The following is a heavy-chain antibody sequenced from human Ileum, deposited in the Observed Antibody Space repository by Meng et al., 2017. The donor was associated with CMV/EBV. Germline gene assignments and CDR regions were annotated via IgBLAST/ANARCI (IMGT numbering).Heavy chain of an antibody. V-gene: IGHV1-8*01. D-gene: IGHD3-22*01. CDR1: GYIFTSYD. CDR2: MNTNSGNT. J-gene: IGHJ5*02. CDR3: ARGLTYHDSFGYSLNWFDP. Sequence: ASVKVSCKASGYIFTSYDINWVRQATGQGLEWMGWMNTNSGNTGYAQKFQGRVTMSRNTSISTAYMELSSLRSEDTAVYYCARGLTYHDSFGYSLNWFDPWGQGTLVTVSS.